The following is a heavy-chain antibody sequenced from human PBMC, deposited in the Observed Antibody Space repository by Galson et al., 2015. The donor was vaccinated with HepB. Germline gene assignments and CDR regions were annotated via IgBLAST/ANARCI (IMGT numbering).Heavy chain of an antibody. CDR1: GGSLSDDY. Sequence: ETLSLTCAVYGGSLSDDYWSWIRQPPGKGLEWMGEINDSGNTNDNPSLKSRVSMSVDTSKKQISLKLTSVTAADTAVYYCARVVAVAGAPPFEYWGQGTLVIVSA. CDR3: ARVVAVAGAPPFEY. CDR2: INDSGNT. J-gene: IGHJ4*02. D-gene: IGHD6-19*01. V-gene: IGHV4-34*01.